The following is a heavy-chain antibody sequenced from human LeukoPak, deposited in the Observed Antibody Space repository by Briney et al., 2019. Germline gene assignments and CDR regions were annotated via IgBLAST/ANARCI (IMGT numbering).Heavy chain of an antibody. CDR2: IIPIFGTA. V-gene: IGHV1-69*05. J-gene: IGHJ4*02. CDR1: GGAFSSYA. D-gene: IGHD3-22*01. CDR3: ARVFHDSSGYDY. Sequence: SVKVSCKASGGAFSSYAISWVRQAPGQGLEWMGGIIPIFGTANYAQKFQGRVTITTDESTSTAYMELSSLRSEDTAVYYCARVFHDSSGYDYWGQGTLVTVSS.